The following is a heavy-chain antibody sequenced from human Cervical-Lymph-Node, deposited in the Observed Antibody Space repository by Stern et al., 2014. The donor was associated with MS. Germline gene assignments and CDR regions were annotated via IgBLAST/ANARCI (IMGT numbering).Heavy chain of an antibody. CDR3: ARNVPTYYYGSGSESYFDY. J-gene: IGHJ4*02. V-gene: IGHV1-69*12. D-gene: IGHD3-10*01. CDR1: GGTFSSYA. CDR2: IIPIFGTA. Sequence: QDQLVQSGAEVKKPGSSVKVSCKASGGTFSSYAISWVRQAPGQGLEWMGGIIPIFGTANYAQKFQGRVTITADESTSTAYMELSSLRSEDTAVYYCARNVPTYYYGSGSESYFDYWGQGTLVTVSS.